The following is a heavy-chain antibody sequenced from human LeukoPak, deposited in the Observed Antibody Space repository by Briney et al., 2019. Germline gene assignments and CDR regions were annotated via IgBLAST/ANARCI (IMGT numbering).Heavy chain of an antibody. CDR2: ISYDGSSK. D-gene: IGHD3-22*01. V-gene: IGHV3-30*04. Sequence: PPGMSLRLSCAASGFTFSTYAMHWVRQAPGKGLEWVALISYDGSSKYYADSVKGRFTISRDNSKNTLYLQMNSLRAEDTAAYWCARQGTSGYHYLDYWGQGTLVTVSS. CDR3: ARQGTSGYHYLDY. J-gene: IGHJ4*02. CDR1: GFTFSTYA.